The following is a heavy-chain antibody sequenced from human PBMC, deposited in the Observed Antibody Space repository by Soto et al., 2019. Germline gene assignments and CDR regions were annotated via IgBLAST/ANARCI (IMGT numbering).Heavy chain of an antibody. Sequence: GGSLRLSCAASGFTFSSYAMSWVRQAPGKGLEWVSAISGSGGSTYYADSVKGRFTISRDNSKNTLYLQMNSLRAEDTAVYYCAKLGWGGEADGFYYLDYWGQGTLVTVSS. CDR1: GFTFSSYA. CDR3: AKLGWGGEADGFYYLDY. V-gene: IGHV3-23*01. CDR2: ISGSGGST. J-gene: IGHJ4*02. D-gene: IGHD2-21*01.